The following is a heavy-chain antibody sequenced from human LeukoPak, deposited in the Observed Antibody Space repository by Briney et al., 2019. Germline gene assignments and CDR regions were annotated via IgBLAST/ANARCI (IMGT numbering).Heavy chain of an antibody. Sequence: PGGSLRLSCAASGFTFGLFNMNWVRQAPGKGLEWISYISRDSSTTYYAESVKGRFTISRDNAKNSLYLQMNSLRAEDTAVYYCARDNGGADDYWGQGTLVTVSS. CDR3: ARDNGGADDY. D-gene: IGHD3-16*01. V-gene: IGHV3-48*04. CDR1: GFTFGLFN. J-gene: IGHJ4*02. CDR2: ISRDSSTT.